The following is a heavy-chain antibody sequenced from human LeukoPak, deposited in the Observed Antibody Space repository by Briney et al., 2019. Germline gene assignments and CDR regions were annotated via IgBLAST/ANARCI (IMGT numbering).Heavy chain of an antibody. Sequence: GGSLRLSCAPCGFTFSSYGMHWVRQAPGKGRAGVAVISYDGSNKYYADSVKGRFTISRDNSKNTLYLQMNSLRAEDTAVYYCAKDLYTAIDDWGQGTLVTVSS. J-gene: IGHJ4*02. CDR1: GFTFSSYG. V-gene: IGHV3-30*18. CDR2: ISYDGSNK. D-gene: IGHD3-16*01. CDR3: AKDLYTAIDD.